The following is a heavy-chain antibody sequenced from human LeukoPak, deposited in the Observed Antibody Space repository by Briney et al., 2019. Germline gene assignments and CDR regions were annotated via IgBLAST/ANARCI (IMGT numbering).Heavy chain of an antibody. D-gene: IGHD4-17*01. V-gene: IGHV1-18*01. CDR1: GYTFTSYP. J-gene: IGHJ4*02. Sequence: ASVKVSCKASGYTFTSYPMSWVRQAPGQGLEWMGWITVYNGNTNYAQKLQGRVTMTTDTSTSTAYMELRSLRSDDTAVYYCARGYDYGDYVGDFDYWGQGTLVTVSS. CDR3: ARGYDYGDYVGDFDY. CDR2: ITVYNGNT.